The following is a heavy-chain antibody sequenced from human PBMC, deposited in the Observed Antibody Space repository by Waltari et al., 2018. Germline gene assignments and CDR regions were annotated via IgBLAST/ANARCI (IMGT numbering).Heavy chain of an antibody. J-gene: IGHJ4*02. V-gene: IGHV4-39*02. D-gene: IGHD3-16*01. Sequence: QLQLQESGPGLVKPSETLSLTCTVSGGSISSSSYYWGWIRQPPGKGLEWVALIWYDGYNKYHVDSVKGRFTISRDNSKNTLYLQMNNLRAEDTAVYYCARDFRDRTASYYVFKLDYWGQGTLVTVSS. CDR3: ARDFRDRTASYYVFKLDY. CDR1: GGSISSSSYY. CDR2: IWYDGYN.